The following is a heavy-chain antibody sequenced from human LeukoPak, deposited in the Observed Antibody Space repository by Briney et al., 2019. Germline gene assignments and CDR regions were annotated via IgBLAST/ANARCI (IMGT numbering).Heavy chain of an antibody. CDR3: ARGTYYDYVRYYYYYMDV. D-gene: IGHD3-3*01. Sequence: PSETLSLTCAVSDDSFSSHYWTWIRQPPGKGLEWIGYISYIGSTNYNPSLKSRVTISIDTSKNQFSLQLSSVTAADTAVYYCARGTYYDYVRYYYYYMDVWGKGTTVTVSS. J-gene: IGHJ6*03. V-gene: IGHV4-59*11. CDR2: ISYIGST. CDR1: DDSFSSHY.